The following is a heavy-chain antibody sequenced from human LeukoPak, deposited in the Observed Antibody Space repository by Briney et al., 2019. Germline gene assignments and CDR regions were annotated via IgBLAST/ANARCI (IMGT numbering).Heavy chain of an antibody. V-gene: IGHV3-21*01. Sequence: GGSLRLSCAASGFTSSSYSMNWVRQAPGKGLEWVSSISSSSSYIYYADSVKGRFTISRDNAKNSLYLQMNSLRAEDTAVYYCARLVGYSITMVRGVIGNHYGMDVWGQGTTVTVSS. CDR1: GFTSSSYS. CDR3: ARLVGYSITMVRGVIGNHYGMDV. J-gene: IGHJ6*02. D-gene: IGHD3-10*01. CDR2: ISSSSSYI.